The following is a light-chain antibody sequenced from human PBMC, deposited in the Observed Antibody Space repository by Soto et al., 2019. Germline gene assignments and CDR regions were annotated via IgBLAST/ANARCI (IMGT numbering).Light chain of an antibody. CDR1: SSDVDGYNY. V-gene: IGLV2-11*01. CDR2: DVS. J-gene: IGLJ1*01. CDR3: CSYAGGYTYV. Sequence: QSVLTQPRSVSGSPGQSVTISCTGTSSDVDGYNYVSWYQQHPGKAPKLMIYDVSKRPSGVPDRFSGSKSGNTASLTISGLQAEDEADYYCCSYAGGYTYVFGTGTKLTVL.